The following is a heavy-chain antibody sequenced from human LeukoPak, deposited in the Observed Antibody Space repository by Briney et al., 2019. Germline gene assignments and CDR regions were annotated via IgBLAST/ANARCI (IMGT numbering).Heavy chain of an antibody. CDR2: ISSSISYI. CDR1: GFTFSSYS. D-gene: IGHD1-20*01. Sequence: GGSLRLSCAVSGFTFSSYSMSWVRQAPGKGLEWVSSISSSISYIYNADSVKGRFTISRDNAKNSLFLQMNSLRAEDTAVYYCAKEGITGTTDYWGQGTLVTVSS. J-gene: IGHJ4*02. CDR3: AKEGITGTTDY. V-gene: IGHV3-21*04.